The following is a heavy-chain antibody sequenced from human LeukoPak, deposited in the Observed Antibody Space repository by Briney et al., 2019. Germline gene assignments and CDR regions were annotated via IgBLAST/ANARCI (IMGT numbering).Heavy chain of an antibody. CDR2: IDWDDDK. J-gene: IGHJ3*02. CDR3: ARILGGSYSYAFDI. Sequence: SGPALVKPTQTLTLTCTFSGFSLSTSGMRVSWIRQPPGKALEWLARIDWDDDKFYSTSLKIRLTISKDTSKNQVVLTMTNMDPVHTATNYCARILGGSYSYAFDIWGQGTMVTVSS. V-gene: IGHV2-70*04. D-gene: IGHD1-26*01. CDR1: GFSLSTSGMR.